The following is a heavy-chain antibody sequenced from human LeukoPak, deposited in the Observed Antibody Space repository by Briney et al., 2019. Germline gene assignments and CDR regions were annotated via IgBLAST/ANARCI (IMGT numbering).Heavy chain of an antibody. CDR3: ARYVVYGSGKYYFDY. D-gene: IGHD3-10*01. V-gene: IGHV4-39*01. Sequence: SETLSLTCTVSGGSVSSTTYYWSWIRQPPGKGLEWIASINYSGSTYYNPSLKSRVTISVDTSENPFSLKLSSVTAADTAVYYCARYVVYGSGKYYFDYWGQGTLVTVSS. CDR1: GGSVSSTTYY. J-gene: IGHJ4*02. CDR2: INYSGST.